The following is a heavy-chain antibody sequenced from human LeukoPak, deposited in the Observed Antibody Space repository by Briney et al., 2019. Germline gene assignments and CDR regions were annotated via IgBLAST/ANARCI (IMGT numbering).Heavy chain of an antibody. J-gene: IGHJ4*02. CDR3: AREHRKEGATVDN. CDR2: IERDGTTI. V-gene: IGHV3-74*01. CDR1: GVSFSGYW. D-gene: IGHD1-26*01. Sequence: GGSLRLSCAASGVSFSGYWMHWVRQVPGKGLVWVSRIERDGTTISYVDSVRGRFTISRDNAKNTLYLQINSLRAEDTAVYYCAREHRKEGATVDNWGQGTLVTVSS.